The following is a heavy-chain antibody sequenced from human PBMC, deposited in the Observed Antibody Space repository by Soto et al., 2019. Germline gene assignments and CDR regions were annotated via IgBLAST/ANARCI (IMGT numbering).Heavy chain of an antibody. Sequence: EVQLLESGGGLVQPGGSLRLSCAASGFTFSNYAMSWVRQAPGKGLEWVSAISGSGGNTYYADSVKGRFTISRDNSKNPLYLQMNSLRAEDTAVYYCAKRGSYNSRGYYPFEYWGQGTLVTVSS. CDR3: AKRGSYNSRGYYPFEY. J-gene: IGHJ4*02. CDR1: GFTFSNYA. V-gene: IGHV3-23*01. D-gene: IGHD3-22*01. CDR2: ISGSGGNT.